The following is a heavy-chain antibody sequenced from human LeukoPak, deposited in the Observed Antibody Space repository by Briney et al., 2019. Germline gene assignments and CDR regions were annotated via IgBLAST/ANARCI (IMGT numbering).Heavy chain of an antibody. V-gene: IGHV4-39*01. CDR3: ARQRIKPFDY. CDR1: GGSISSSSYY. CDR2: IYYSGGT. Sequence: SETLSLTCTVSGGSISSSSYYWGWIRQPPGKGLEWIGSIYYSGGTYYNPSLKSRVTISVDTSKNQFSLKLSSVTAADTAVYYCARQRIKPFDYWGQGTLVTVSS. D-gene: IGHD1-14*01. J-gene: IGHJ4*02.